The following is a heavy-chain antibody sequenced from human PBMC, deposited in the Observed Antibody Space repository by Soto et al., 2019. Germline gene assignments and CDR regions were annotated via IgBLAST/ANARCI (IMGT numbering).Heavy chain of an antibody. CDR3: AKASMIGVADTSY. Sequence: ASVKVSCKASGYIFSNYGISWMRQVPGQGLEWMGWVSVYNGKSNYTQKFQGRVTMTTDTSTSTAYMELRSLRSDDTAVYYCAKASMIGVADTSYWGQGTLVTVSS. J-gene: IGHJ4*02. D-gene: IGHD3-22*01. CDR2: VSVYNGKS. V-gene: IGHV1-18*01. CDR1: GYIFSNYG.